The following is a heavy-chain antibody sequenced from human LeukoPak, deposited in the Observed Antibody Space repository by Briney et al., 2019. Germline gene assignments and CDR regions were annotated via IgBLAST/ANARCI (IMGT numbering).Heavy chain of an antibody. CDR3: ARVGFSSGYYYSFLYYFDY. CDR1: GFTFSSYE. Sequence: PGGSLRLSCAASGFTFSSYEMNWVRQAPGKGLEWVSYISSSGSTIYYADSVKGRFTISRDNAKNSLYLQMNSLRAEDTAVYYCARVGFSSGYYYSFLYYFDYWGQGTLVIVSS. D-gene: IGHD3-22*01. J-gene: IGHJ4*02. CDR2: ISSSGSTI. V-gene: IGHV3-48*03.